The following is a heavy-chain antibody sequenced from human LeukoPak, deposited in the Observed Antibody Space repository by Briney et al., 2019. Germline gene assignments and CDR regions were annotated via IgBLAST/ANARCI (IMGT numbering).Heavy chain of an antibody. D-gene: IGHD6-13*01. CDR3: ARSISTTIAAAGTSGGDAFDI. CDR2: IYTSGST. CDR1: GGSISSGSYY. V-gene: IGHV4-61*02. J-gene: IGHJ3*02. Sequence: SETLSLTCTVSGGSISSGSYYWSWIRQPAGKGLEWIGRIYTSGSTNYNPSLKSRVTISVDKSKNQFSLKLSSVTAADTAVYYCARSISTTIAAAGTSGGDAFDIWGQGTMVTVSS.